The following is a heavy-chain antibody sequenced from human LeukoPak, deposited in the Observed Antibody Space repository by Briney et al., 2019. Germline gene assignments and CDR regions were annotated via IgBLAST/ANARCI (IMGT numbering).Heavy chain of an antibody. CDR3: AKDQHVAAAGTKAASEYFQH. CDR1: GFTFSSYA. D-gene: IGHD6-13*01. J-gene: IGHJ1*01. CDR2: ISGSGGST. V-gene: IGHV3-23*01. Sequence: PGGSLRLSCAASGFTFSSYAMSWVRQAPGKGLEWVSAISGSGGSTYYADSVKGRFTISRDNSKNTLYLQMNSLRAEDTAVYYCAKDQHVAAAGTKAASEYFQHWGQGTLVTVSS.